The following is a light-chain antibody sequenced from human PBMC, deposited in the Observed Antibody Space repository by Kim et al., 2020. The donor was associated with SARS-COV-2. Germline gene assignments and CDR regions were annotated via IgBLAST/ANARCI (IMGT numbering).Light chain of an antibody. J-gene: IGLJ3*02. V-gene: IGLV4-60*03. CDR2: VEGSGSY. CDR3: ETWDSNTWV. CDR1: SGHSSYI. Sequence: QPVLTQSSSASASLGSSVKLTCTLSSGHSSYIIAWHQQQPGKAPRYLMKVEGSGSYNKGSGVPDRFSGSSSGADRYLTISNLQSEVEGDYYCETWDSNTWVFGGGTQLTVL.